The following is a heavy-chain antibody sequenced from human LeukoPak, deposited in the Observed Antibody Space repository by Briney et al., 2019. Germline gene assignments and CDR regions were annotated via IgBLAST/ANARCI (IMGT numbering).Heavy chain of an antibody. J-gene: IGHJ4*02. D-gene: IGHD3-3*01. Sequence: KTSETLSLTCTVSGGSISSGGYYWSWIRQPPGKGLEWIGEINHSGSTNYNPSLKSRVTISVDTSKNQFSLKLSSVTAADTAVYYCARGPYYDFWSGYYVRGSFDYWGQGTLVTVSS. CDR3: ARGPYYDFWSGYYVRGSFDY. V-gene: IGHV4-39*07. CDR2: INHSGST. CDR1: GGSISSGGYY.